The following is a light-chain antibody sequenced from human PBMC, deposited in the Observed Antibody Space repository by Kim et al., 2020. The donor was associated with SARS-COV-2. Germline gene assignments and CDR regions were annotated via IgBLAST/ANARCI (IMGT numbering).Light chain of an antibody. V-gene: IGKV1-5*01. Sequence: DIQMTQSPYTLSASVGDRVTITCRASQSISTWLAWYQQKPGKAPQLLIQDASSLQSGVPSRFSGSGSGTEFTLTISSLQPDDFATYYCQQYNSYSHTFGQGTKLEI. CDR3: QQYNSYSHT. CDR1: QSISTW. CDR2: DAS. J-gene: IGKJ2*01.